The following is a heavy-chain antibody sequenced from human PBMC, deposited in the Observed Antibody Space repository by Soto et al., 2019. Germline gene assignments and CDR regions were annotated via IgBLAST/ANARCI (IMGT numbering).Heavy chain of an antibody. CDR3: AMGYSYAPFDP. V-gene: IGHV3-23*01. D-gene: IGHD5-18*01. Sequence: GGPLSLSCAAPGFPFSSYAMTWARQAPGKGLEWVSAISGSGDGTYYADSVKGRFTISRDNSKNTLYLQMNSLRAADTAVYFCAMGYSYAPFDPWGRGNLVTVSS. CDR1: GFPFSSYA. CDR2: ISGSGDGT. J-gene: IGHJ5*02.